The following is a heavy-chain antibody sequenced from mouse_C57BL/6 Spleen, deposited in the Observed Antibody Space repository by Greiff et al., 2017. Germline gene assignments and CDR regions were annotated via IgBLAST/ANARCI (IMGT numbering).Heavy chain of an antibody. CDR1: GYTFTDYN. D-gene: IGHD4-1*01. CDR3: ARLTVSMDY. V-gene: IGHV1-18*01. CDR2: INPNNGGT. J-gene: IGHJ4*01. Sequence: VPLQQSGPELVQPGASVKIPCTASGYTFTDYNMDWVKQSHGKSLASIGDINPNNGGTFYNHNFKCKATLTVDKSSSTAYMELRSLTSADTAVYYCARLTVSMDYWGQSTSVTVSS.